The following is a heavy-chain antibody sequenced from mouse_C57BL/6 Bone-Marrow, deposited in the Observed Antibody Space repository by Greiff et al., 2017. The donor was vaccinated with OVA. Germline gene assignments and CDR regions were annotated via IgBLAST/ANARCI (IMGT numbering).Heavy chain of an antibody. CDR3: ARHGSSYLDY. V-gene: IGHV1-52*01. Sequence: QVQLKESGAELVRPGSSVKLSCKASGYTFISYWMHWVKQRPIQGLEWIGNIDPSDSETHYNQKFKDKATLTVDKSSSTAYMQLSSLTSEDSAVYYCARHGSSYLDYWGQGTTLTVSS. CDR1: GYTFISYW. CDR2: IDPSDSET. D-gene: IGHD1-1*01. J-gene: IGHJ2*01.